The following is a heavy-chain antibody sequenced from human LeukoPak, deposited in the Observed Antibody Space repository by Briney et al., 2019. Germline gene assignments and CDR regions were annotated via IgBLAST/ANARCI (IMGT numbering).Heavy chain of an antibody. CDR1: GYTFTSYG. CDR2: IDVHNGNT. Sequence: ASVRVSCKASGYTFTSYGINWVRQAPGQGPEWRGWIDVHNGNTNYAQKIQGIVTMATDTSTSTAYMELRRLRSDDTAVYYWATDLYSSMWNAYFHYWGQGTLVTVSS. V-gene: IGHV1-18*01. D-gene: IGHD6-13*01. J-gene: IGHJ1*01. CDR3: ATDLYSSMWNAYFHY.